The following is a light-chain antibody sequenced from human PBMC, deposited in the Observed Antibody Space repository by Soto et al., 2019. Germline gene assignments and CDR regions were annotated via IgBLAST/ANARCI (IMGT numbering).Light chain of an antibody. J-gene: IGLJ2*01. CDR1: SSDVGGYNY. CDR3: SSYTSRSTLV. V-gene: IGLV2-14*01. CDR2: EVS. Sequence: QSALTQPASVSGSPGQSITISCTGTSSDVGGYNYVSWYQQHPGKAPKLMIYEVSNRPSGVSNRFSGSKSGNTASLTIYGLQAEDEADYYCSSYTSRSTLVFGGGTQVTAL.